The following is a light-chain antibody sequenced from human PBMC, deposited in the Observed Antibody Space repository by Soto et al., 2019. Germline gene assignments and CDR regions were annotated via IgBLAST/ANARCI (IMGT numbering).Light chain of an antibody. CDR2: EVT. J-gene: IGLJ1*01. CDR3: SSFAGTIFYV. CDR1: SSDVGGYNY. V-gene: IGLV2-8*01. Sequence: QSALTQPPSASGSPGQSVTISCTGTSSDVGGYNYVSWYQQHPGKAPKLMIYEVTKRPSGVPDRFSGSKSGNTASLTVSGLQPEDEADYFCSSFAGTIFYVFGTGTKVTVL.